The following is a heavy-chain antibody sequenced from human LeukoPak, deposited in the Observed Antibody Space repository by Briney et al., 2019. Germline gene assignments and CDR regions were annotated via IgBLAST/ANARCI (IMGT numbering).Heavy chain of an antibody. CDR1: GFTFSDYY. V-gene: IGHV3-11*06. CDR3: ARKRAVAGPDEYFQH. Sequence: GGSLRLSCAASGFTFSDYYMSWIRQAPGKGLEWVSSISSSSSYIYYADSVKGRFTISRDKAKNSLYLQMNSLRAEDTAVYYCARKRAVAGPDEYFQHWGQGTLVTVSS. D-gene: IGHD6-19*01. J-gene: IGHJ1*01. CDR2: ISSSSSYI.